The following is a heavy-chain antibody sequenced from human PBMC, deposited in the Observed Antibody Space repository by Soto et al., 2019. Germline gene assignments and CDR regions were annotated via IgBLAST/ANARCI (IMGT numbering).Heavy chain of an antibody. CDR1: GFSLSNARMG. D-gene: IGHD2-15*01. V-gene: IGHV2-26*01. Sequence: QVTLKESGPVLVKPTETLTLTCTVSGFSLSNARMGVSWVRQPPGKALEWLAHIFSNDEKSYSTSLKSRLTISKDTSKSQVVLTMTNMDPVDTATYYCARSYRASVVVVAATHLDYWGQGTLVTVSS. J-gene: IGHJ4*02. CDR2: IFSNDEK. CDR3: ARSYRASVVVVAATHLDY.